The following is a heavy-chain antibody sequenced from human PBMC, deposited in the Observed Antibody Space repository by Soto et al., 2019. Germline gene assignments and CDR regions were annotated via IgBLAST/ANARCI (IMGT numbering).Heavy chain of an antibody. J-gene: IGHJ3*02. CDR3: AREGRGYDAFDI. Sequence: QVQLVESGGGVVQPGRSLRLSCAASGFTFSSYAMHWVRQAPGKGLEWVAVISYDGSNKSYADSVKGRSTISRDNYKKALYLQMNSLRAEDTAVYYCAREGRGYDAFDIWGQGTMVTVSS. V-gene: IGHV3-30-3*01. CDR2: ISYDGSNK. D-gene: IGHD6-25*01. CDR1: GFTFSSYA.